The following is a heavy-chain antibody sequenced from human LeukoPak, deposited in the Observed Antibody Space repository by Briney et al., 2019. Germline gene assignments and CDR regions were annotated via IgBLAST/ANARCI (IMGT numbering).Heavy chain of an antibody. J-gene: IGHJ5*02. CDR1: GYIFSDYD. Sequence: ASVKVSCEASGYIFSDYDINWVRQAPGQGLEWMGWINPNSGGTNYAQKFQGRVTMTRDTSISTAYMELSRLRSDDTAVYYCARDAEGIAAAGTGWFDPWGQGTLVTVSS. CDR3: ARDAEGIAAAGTGWFDP. V-gene: IGHV1-2*02. CDR2: INPNSGGT. D-gene: IGHD6-13*01.